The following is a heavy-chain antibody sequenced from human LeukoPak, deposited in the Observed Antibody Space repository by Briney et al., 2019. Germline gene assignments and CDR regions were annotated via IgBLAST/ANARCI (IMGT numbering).Heavy chain of an antibody. CDR2: ISSSSSTI. V-gene: IGHV3-48*02. J-gene: IGHJ4*02. Sequence: GGSLRLSCVASRFNFNIHAMSWVRQAPGKGLEWVSYISSSSSTIYYADSVKGRFTISRDNAKNSLYLQMNSLRDEDTAVYYCARGGYGDHTFFDYWGQGTLVTVSS. CDR1: RFNFNIHA. D-gene: IGHD4-17*01. CDR3: ARGGYGDHTFFDY.